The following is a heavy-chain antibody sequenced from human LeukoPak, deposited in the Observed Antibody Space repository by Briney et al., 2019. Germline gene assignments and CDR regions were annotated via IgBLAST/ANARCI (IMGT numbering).Heavy chain of an antibody. J-gene: IGHJ3*02. V-gene: IGHV4-34*01. CDR3: ARVILMDYDSSGYYFDAFDI. CDR2: INHSGST. Sequence: SETLSLTCAVYGGSFSGYYWSWIRQPPGKGLEWIGEINHSGSTNYNPSLKSRVTISVDTSKNQFSLKLSSVTAADTAVYYCARVILMDYDSSGYYFDAFDIWGQGTMVTVSS. CDR1: GGSFSGYY. D-gene: IGHD3-22*01.